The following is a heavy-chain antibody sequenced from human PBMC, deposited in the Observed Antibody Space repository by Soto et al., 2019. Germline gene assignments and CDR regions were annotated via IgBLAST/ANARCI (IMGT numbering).Heavy chain of an antibody. Sequence: SETLSLTCSVSGGSMTSYYWSWIRQPPGKRLEWIGYVYYSGTTNYNPSLKSRVTISVDLSKNRFSLRLSSVTTADTALYYCARTTAVPNTLRSRYFFDYWGQGTLVTVSS. CDR1: GGSMTSYY. J-gene: IGHJ4*02. D-gene: IGHD4-17*01. CDR3: ARTTAVPNTLRSRYFFDY. CDR2: VYYSGTT. V-gene: IGHV4-59*01.